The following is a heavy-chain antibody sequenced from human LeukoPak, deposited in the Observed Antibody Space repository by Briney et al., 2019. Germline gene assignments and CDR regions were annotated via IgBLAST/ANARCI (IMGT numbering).Heavy chain of an antibody. J-gene: IGHJ4*02. CDR1: GFTFSSYA. Sequence: GGSLRLSCAVSGFTFSSYAMSWVRQAPGKGLEWVSAISGSGGSTYYADSVKGRFTISRDNSKNTLYLQMNSLRVEDTAVYYCVTPGEDSSGWYEVAYYFDYWGQGTLVTVSS. CDR3: VTPGEDSSGWYEVAYYFDY. CDR2: ISGSGGST. V-gene: IGHV3-23*01. D-gene: IGHD6-19*01.